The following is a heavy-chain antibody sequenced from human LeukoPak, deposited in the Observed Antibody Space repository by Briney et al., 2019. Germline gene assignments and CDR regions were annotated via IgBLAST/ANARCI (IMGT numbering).Heavy chain of an antibody. CDR2: IPYDGSNK. D-gene: IGHD5-24*01. CDR3: AKGRDGYRGAAFDI. V-gene: IGHV3-30*04. J-gene: IGHJ3*02. Sequence: GGSLRLSCAASGFTFSTYAMHWVRQAPGKGLEWVAVIPYDGSNKYYADSVKGRFTISRDNSKNTLYLQMNSLRAEDTAVYYCAKGRDGYRGAAFDIWGQGTMVTVSS. CDR1: GFTFSTYA.